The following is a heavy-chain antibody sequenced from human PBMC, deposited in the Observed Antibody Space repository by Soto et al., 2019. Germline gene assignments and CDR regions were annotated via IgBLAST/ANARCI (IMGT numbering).Heavy chain of an antibody. CDR1: GGTISSYA. J-gene: IGHJ6*02. D-gene: IGHD6-13*01. CDR2: INPSCGTT. Sequence: ASVKVSCKASGGTISSYAISWVRQAPEQGLEWMGIINPSCGTTSYAQKFQGRVTMTRDTSTSTVYMELSSLRSEDTAVYYCARAGYSSSWYQASYYYYGMDVWGQGTTVTVSS. V-gene: IGHV1-46*01. CDR3: ARAGYSSSWYQASYYYYGMDV.